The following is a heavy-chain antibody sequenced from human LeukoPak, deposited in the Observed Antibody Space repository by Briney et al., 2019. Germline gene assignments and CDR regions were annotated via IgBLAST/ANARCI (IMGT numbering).Heavy chain of an antibody. CDR2: IYYSGYSGST. CDR1: GASISSYY. CDR3: ARGFCSGGSCYLFDS. J-gene: IGHJ4*02. D-gene: IGHD2-15*01. Sequence: KPSETLSLTCTVSGASISSYYWNWIREAPGKGLEWIGYIYYSGYSGSTNYNPSLKSRVTISVDTSKNQFSLKLSSVTAADTAVYYCARGFCSGGSCYLFDSWGQGTLVTVSS. V-gene: IGHV4-59*08.